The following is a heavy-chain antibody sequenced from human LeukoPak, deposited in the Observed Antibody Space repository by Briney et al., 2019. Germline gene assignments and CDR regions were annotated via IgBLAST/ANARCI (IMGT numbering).Heavy chain of an antibody. V-gene: IGHV3-23*01. CDR1: GFTFTTYA. CDR3: AKGASTPDLRWVYYFDY. J-gene: IGHJ4*02. CDR2: ISGSGDST. D-gene: IGHD2-15*01. Sequence: GGSLRLSCAASGFTFTTYAMSWVRQAPGKGLEWVSAISGSGDSTYYADSVKGRFTISRDNSKNTLYLQMNSLRADDTAVYYCAKGASTPDLRWVYYFDYWGQGTLVTVSS.